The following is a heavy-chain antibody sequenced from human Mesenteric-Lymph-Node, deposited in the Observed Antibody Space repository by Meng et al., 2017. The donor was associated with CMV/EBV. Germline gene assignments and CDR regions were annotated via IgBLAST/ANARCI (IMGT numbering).Heavy chain of an antibody. CDR2: IYGDGST. J-gene: IGHJ3*01. CDR1: GLTVSSDY. V-gene: IGHV3-53*01. CDR3: ARSGAYSYGANAFDV. Sequence: GESLKISCAASGLTVSSDYMTWIRQAPGKRLEWVSSIYGDGSTHYADSVKGRFTISSDISKNTVHLQMNSLRAEDTAVYYCARSGAYSYGANAFDVWGQGTMVTVSS. D-gene: IGHD5-18*01.